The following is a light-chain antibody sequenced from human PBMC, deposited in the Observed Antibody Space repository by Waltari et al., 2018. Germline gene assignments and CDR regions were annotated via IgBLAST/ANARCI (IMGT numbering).Light chain of an antibody. V-gene: IGKV1-39*01. CDR3: QQSYSSPWT. CDR1: QSISDY. J-gene: IGKJ1*01. CDR2: NAS. Sequence: IQMTQSPPALSASVGDRVAITCRASQSISDYLHWYQQKPGKAPRVLIYNASSLQRGVPTRFSGSGSGTEFTLTISTLQPEDAATYYCQQSYSSPWTFGQGTKVEIK.